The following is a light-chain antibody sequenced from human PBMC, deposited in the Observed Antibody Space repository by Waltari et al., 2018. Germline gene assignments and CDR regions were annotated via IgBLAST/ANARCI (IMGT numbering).Light chain of an antibody. CDR1: QNITGSW. J-gene: IGKJ4*01. Sequence: EIVLTQSPGTLSVSSGERVTVPCRASQNITGSWLTWYHQKLVQAPRLLIYGASNSAPGIPDRFSGSCSGTDFTLPISRLEPEDSAVYYCQQYDGSVVTFGGGTKVEIK. V-gene: IGKV3-20*01. CDR3: QQYDGSVVT. CDR2: GAS.